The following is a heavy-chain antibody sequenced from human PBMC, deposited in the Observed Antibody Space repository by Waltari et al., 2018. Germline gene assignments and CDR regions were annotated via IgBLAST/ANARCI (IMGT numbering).Heavy chain of an antibody. CDR3: ARAGSSGYSPDFDY. J-gene: IGHJ4*02. D-gene: IGHD3-22*01. CDR2: ISGSGGRT. Sequence: EVQLLESGGGLVQPGGSLRLSCAASGFTFSSYAMSWVRQAPGKGLEWVSAISGSGGRTYYADSVKGRLTISRDNSKNTLYLQMNSLRAEDTAVYYCARAGSSGYSPDFDYWGQGTLVTVSS. V-gene: IGHV3-23*01. CDR1: GFTFSSYA.